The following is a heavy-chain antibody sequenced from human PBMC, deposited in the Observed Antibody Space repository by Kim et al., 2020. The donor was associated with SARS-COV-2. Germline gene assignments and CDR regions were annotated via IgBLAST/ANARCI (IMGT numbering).Heavy chain of an antibody. CDR3: TREFTPGGADL. J-gene: IGHJ6*02. V-gene: IGHV3-20*03. D-gene: IGHD2-15*01. CDR2: T. Sequence: TGYADSVKGRFTISRDNAKNSMYLQMNSLRPEDTALYYCTREFTPGGADLWGQGTMVTVSS.